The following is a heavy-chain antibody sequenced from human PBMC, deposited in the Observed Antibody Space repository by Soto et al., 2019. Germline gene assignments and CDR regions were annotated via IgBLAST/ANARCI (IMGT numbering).Heavy chain of an antibody. V-gene: IGHV3-21*01. Sequence: GGSLRLSCAASGFTFSSYSMNWVRQAPGKGLEWVSSISSSSSYIYYADSVKGRFTISRDNAKNSLYLQMNSLRAEDTAVYYCARDPGTIFGYVQTGNWFEPWGQVTLVTVSS. CDR1: GFTFSSYS. J-gene: IGHJ5*02. CDR3: ARDPGTIFGYVQTGNWFEP. CDR2: ISSSSSYI. D-gene: IGHD3-3*01.